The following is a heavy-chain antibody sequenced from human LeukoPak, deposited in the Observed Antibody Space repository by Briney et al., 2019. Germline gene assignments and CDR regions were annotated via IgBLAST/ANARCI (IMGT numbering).Heavy chain of an antibody. D-gene: IGHD3-10*01. CDR3: AKSGGLSGSGRLAMDV. Sequence: GGSLRLSCAASGFTFSTYAMSWVRLAPGKGLEWVSGISGSGGSTYYADSVKGRFTSSRDNANNTLYVQMNSLRVEDTAVYYCAKSGGLSGSGRLAMDVWGQGTTVTVSS. V-gene: IGHV3-23*01. J-gene: IGHJ6*02. CDR2: ISGSGGST. CDR1: GFTFSTYA.